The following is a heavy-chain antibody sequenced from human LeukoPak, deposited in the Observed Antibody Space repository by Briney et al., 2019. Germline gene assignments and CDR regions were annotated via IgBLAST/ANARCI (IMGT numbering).Heavy chain of an antibody. D-gene: IGHD3-22*01. Sequence: PGGSLRLSCAASGFTFSSYAMSWVRQAPGKGLELVSGISGSGGSTYYADSVKGRFTISRDNSKNTLYLQMNSLRAEDTAVYYCAKVKGYDSSGYYSFFDYWGQGTLVTVSS. V-gene: IGHV3-23*01. CDR3: AKVKGYDSSGYYSFFDY. CDR1: GFTFSSYA. J-gene: IGHJ4*02. CDR2: ISGSGGST.